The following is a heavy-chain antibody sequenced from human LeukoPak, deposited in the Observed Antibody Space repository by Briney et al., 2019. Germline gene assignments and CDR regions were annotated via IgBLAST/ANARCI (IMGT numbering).Heavy chain of an antibody. J-gene: IGHJ4*02. CDR1: GYTFTSYD. CDR3: VYYYDSSGYYYFDY. D-gene: IGHD3-22*01. V-gene: IGHV1-8*01. CDR2: MNPNSGDT. Sequence: ASVKVSCKASGYTFTSYDIHWVRQATGQGLEWMGWMNPNSGDTGYARKFQGRVTITADKSTSTAYMELSSLRSEDTAVYYCVYYYDSSGYYYFDYWGQGTLVTVSS.